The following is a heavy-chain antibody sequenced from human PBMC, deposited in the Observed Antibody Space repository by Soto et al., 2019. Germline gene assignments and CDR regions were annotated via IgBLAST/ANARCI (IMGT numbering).Heavy chain of an antibody. V-gene: IGHV3-33*01. CDR3: ARAVGPFDY. CDR2: IWYDGSNK. Sequence: QVQLVESGGGVVQPGRSLRLSCAASGFIFSTYGMHWVRQAPGKGLEWVAVIWYDGSNKYYADSVKGRFTISRDNSKNMLYLKMNSLRAEDTAMYYCARAVGPFDYWGQGTLVTVSS. J-gene: IGHJ4*02. D-gene: IGHD1-26*01. CDR1: GFIFSTYG.